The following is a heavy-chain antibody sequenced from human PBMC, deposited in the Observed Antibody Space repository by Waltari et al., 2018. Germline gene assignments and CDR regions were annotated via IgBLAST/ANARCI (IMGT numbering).Heavy chain of an antibody. CDR1: GFTFSKIW. CDR2: IKSKSDGGTT. Sequence: EVQLVESGGNLVKAGGSLRLSCEVSGFTFSKIWLSWVRQAPGKGLEGVGRIKSKSDGGTTDYAAPVSGRFRISRDDSKNMFYLEMDSLKTEDTAVYFCAGGPGTYWSGLLDYWGPGTLVTVSS. CDR3: AGGPGTYWSGLLDY. D-gene: IGHD3-3*01. J-gene: IGHJ4*02. V-gene: IGHV3-15*01.